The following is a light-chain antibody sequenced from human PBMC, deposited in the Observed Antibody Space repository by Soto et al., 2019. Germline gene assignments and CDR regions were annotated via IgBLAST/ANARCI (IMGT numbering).Light chain of an antibody. Sequence: EIVLTQFPGALSLSPGDRVTLSFRASQTVRNTYLAWYQQKSGQAPKFLIYVASNRATGIPERFSGSGCGTEFTLTISRLDTEDFAVYYFQQYGALPPTFGGGTKVEIK. V-gene: IGKV3-20*01. J-gene: IGKJ4*01. CDR3: QQYGALPPT. CDR1: QTVRNTY. CDR2: VAS.